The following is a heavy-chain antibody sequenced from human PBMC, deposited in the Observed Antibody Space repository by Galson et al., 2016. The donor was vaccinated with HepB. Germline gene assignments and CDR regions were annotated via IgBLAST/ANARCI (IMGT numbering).Heavy chain of an antibody. Sequence: SVKVSCKAPGGTFSSYAISWVRQAPGQGLEWMGGIIPIFGTPNYAQKFQGRVTITADDSTSTAYMELSSLRSEDTAVYYCASTQLYGSGYTERYWGQGTLVTVSS. D-gene: IGHD3-10*01. J-gene: IGHJ4*02. V-gene: IGHV1-69*13. CDR3: ASTQLYGSGYTERY. CDR1: GGTFSSYA. CDR2: IIPIFGTP.